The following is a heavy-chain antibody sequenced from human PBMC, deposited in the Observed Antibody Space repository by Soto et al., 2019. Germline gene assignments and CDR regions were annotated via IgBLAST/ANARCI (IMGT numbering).Heavy chain of an antibody. CDR2: ISGNGAST. CDR3: ARLGGYSGYDPFDY. V-gene: IGHV3-23*01. D-gene: IGHD5-12*01. CDR1: GFAFSVYS. J-gene: IGHJ4*02. Sequence: EVQLSESGGGLVQPGGSLRLSCAASGFAFSVYSMGWVRQAPGKGLEWVSVISGNGASTYYPESVKGRFTISRDVSKNTLFVQMNSLGAEDTAVYYCARLGGYSGYDPFDYWGQGTLVTVSS.